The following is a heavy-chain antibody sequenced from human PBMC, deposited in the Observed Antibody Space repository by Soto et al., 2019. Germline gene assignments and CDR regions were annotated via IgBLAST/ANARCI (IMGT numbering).Heavy chain of an antibody. D-gene: IGHD2-15*01. Sequence: QVQLVQSGAEVKKPGASVKVSCKASGYTFTGYYMHWVRQAPGQGLEWMGWSNPNSGGTNYAQKFQGWVTMTRDTSISTAYMELSRLRSDDTAVYYCASGVDCSGGSCYSKGYAFDIWGQGTMVTVSS. V-gene: IGHV1-2*04. CDR2: SNPNSGGT. CDR3: ASGVDCSGGSCYSKGYAFDI. J-gene: IGHJ3*02. CDR1: GYTFTGYY.